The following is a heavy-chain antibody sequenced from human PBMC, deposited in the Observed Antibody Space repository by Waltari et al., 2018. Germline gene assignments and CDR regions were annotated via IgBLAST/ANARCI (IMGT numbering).Heavy chain of an antibody. Sequence: QLQLQESGPGLVKPSETLSLTCTVSGGSISSSSYYWGWIRQPPGKGLEWIGSIYYSGTTSYNPSLKSRVTISVDTSKNQFSLKLSSVTAADTAVYYCARDSSSSSFDYWGQGTLVTVSS. CDR3: ARDSSSSSFDY. J-gene: IGHJ4*02. D-gene: IGHD6-6*01. CDR1: GGSISSSSYY. V-gene: IGHV4-39*07. CDR2: IYYSGTT.